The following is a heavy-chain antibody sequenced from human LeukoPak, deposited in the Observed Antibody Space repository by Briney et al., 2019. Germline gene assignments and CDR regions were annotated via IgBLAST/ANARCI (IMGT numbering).Heavy chain of an antibody. CDR2: ISYDGSNK. CDR3: AKNQQYSSSWYTPTYYYYYGMDV. Sequence: GGSLRLSCAASGFTFSSYGMHWVRQAPVKGLEWVAVISYDGSNKYYADSVKGRFTISRDNSKNTLYLQMNSLRAEDTAVYYCAKNQQYSSSWYTPTYYYYYGMDVWGQGTTVTVSS. J-gene: IGHJ6*02. CDR1: GFTFSSYG. D-gene: IGHD6-13*01. V-gene: IGHV3-30*18.